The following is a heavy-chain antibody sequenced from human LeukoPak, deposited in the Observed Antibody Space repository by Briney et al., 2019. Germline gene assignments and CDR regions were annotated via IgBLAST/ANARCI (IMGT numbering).Heavy chain of an antibody. CDR2: INPNSGGT. Sequence: GASVKVSCKASGYTFTGYYMHWVRQAPGQGLEWMGRINPNSGGTNYAQKFQGRVTMTRDTSISTAYMELSRLRSDDTAVYYCARERVVRGSFDYWGQGTLVTVSS. CDR3: ARERVVRGSFDY. CDR1: GYTFTGYY. D-gene: IGHD3-10*01. V-gene: IGHV1-2*06. J-gene: IGHJ4*02.